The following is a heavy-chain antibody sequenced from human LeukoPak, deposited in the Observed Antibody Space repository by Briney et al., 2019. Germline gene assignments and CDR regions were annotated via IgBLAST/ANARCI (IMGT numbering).Heavy chain of an antibody. Sequence: ASVKVSCKASGYTFTSYGIGWVRQAPGQGLEWMGWISAYNGNTNYAQRLQGRVTMTTDTSTSTAYMELRSLRSDDTAVYYCARGDDYGDYGTFDYWGQGTLVTVSS. CDR2: ISAYNGNT. CDR3: ARGDDYGDYGTFDY. CDR1: GYTFTSYG. J-gene: IGHJ4*02. D-gene: IGHD4-17*01. V-gene: IGHV1-18*01.